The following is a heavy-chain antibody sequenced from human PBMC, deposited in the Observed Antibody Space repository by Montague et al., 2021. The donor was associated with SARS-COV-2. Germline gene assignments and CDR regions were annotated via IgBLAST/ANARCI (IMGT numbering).Heavy chain of an antibody. CDR3: AREVGRHYDWRPDS. CDR1: GGSISGGSYY. CDR2: NYTSGRT. Sequence: TLSLTCTVYGGSISGGSYYWIWIRPPAGKGLVWIRRNYTSGRTNSTPSLQSRVTVSADTSKNQLSLKLSAMTAADTAVYYCAREVGRHYDWRPDSWGQGTLVTVSS. J-gene: IGHJ4*02. D-gene: IGHD1-26*01. V-gene: IGHV4-61*02.